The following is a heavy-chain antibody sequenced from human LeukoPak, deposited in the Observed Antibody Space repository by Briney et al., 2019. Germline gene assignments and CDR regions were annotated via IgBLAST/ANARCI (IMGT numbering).Heavy chain of an antibody. Sequence: QPGGSLRLSCAASGFTFSSYGMHWVRQAPGKGLEWVAFVRYDGSSKYYADSVKGRITISRDNSKNTLYLQMNSLRAGDTAVYYCAKDGGYYPGYYYYMDVWGEGTTVTASS. D-gene: IGHD3-22*01. CDR1: GFTFSSYG. CDR3: AKDGGYYPGYYYYMDV. V-gene: IGHV3-30*02. J-gene: IGHJ6*03. CDR2: VRYDGSSK.